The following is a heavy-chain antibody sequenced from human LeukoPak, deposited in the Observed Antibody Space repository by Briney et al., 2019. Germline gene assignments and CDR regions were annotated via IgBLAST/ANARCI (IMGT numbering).Heavy chain of an antibody. V-gene: IGHV4-39*01. CDR1: GGSISSSSYY. CDR3: ATPGLARAY. J-gene: IGHJ4*02. CDR2: IYYSGNT. Sequence: SETLSLTCTVSGGSISSSSYYWGWIRQPPGKGLEWIGSIYYSGNTYYNASLKSRVTISGDTSKNQFSLILSSVTAADTAVYYCATPGLARAYWGQGTLVTVSS.